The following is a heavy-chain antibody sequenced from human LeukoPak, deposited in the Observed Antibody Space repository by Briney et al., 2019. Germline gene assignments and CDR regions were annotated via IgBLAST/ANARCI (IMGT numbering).Heavy chain of an antibody. D-gene: IGHD2-21*02. Sequence: GGSLRLSCAASEFTVSSNYMSWVCQAPGKGLEWVSVIYSGGSTYYADSVKGRFTISRDNSKNTLYLQMNSLRAEDTAVYYCARANCGGDCFPYYFDYWGQGTLVTVSS. CDR3: ARANCGGDCFPYYFDY. CDR2: IYSGGST. J-gene: IGHJ4*02. CDR1: EFTVSSNY. V-gene: IGHV3-66*01.